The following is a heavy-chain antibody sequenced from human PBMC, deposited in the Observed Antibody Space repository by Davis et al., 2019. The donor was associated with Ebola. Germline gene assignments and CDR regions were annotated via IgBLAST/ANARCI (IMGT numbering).Heavy chain of an antibody. Sequence: SVKVSCKASGGTFSSYAISWVRQAPGQGLEWMGGIIPIFGTANYAQKFQGRVTITADESTSTAYMELSSLRSEDTAVYYCARDLRAMVRGVISHYYYGMDVWGQGTTVTVSS. J-gene: IGHJ6*02. CDR2: IIPIFGTA. CDR3: ARDLRAMVRGVISHYYYGMDV. CDR1: GGTFSSYA. D-gene: IGHD3-10*01. V-gene: IGHV1-69*13.